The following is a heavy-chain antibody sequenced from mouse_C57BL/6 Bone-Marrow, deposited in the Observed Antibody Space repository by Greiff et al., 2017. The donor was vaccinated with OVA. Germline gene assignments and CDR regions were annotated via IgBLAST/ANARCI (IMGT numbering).Heavy chain of an antibody. Sequence: QVHVKQSGAELAKPGASVKLSCKASGYTFTSYWMHWVKQRPGQGLEWIGYINPSSGYTKYNQKFKDKATLTAGKSSSTAYMQLSSLTYEDSAVYYCARRPLITTVEGGFAYWGQGTLVTVSA. J-gene: IGHJ3*01. V-gene: IGHV1-7*01. CDR2: INPSSGYT. CDR3: ARRPLITTVEGGFAY. CDR1: GYTFTSYW. D-gene: IGHD1-1*01.